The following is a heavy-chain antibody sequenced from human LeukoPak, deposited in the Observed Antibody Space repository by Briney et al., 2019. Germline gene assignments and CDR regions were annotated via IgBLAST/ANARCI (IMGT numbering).Heavy chain of an antibody. J-gene: IGHJ5*02. CDR1: GGSISSYY. Sequence: SETLSLTCTVSGGSISSYYWSWIRQPPGKGLEWIGYIYYSGSTNYNPSLKSRVTISVDTSKNQFSLKLSSVTAADTAVYYCAREDIVGNWFDPWGQGTLVTVSS. CDR2: IYYSGST. D-gene: IGHD2-15*01. V-gene: IGHV4-59*01. CDR3: AREDIVGNWFDP.